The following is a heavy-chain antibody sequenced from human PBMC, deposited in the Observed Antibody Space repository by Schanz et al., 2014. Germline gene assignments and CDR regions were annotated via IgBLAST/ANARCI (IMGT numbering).Heavy chain of an antibody. CDR1: GFTFDDYT. V-gene: IGHV3-21*01. CDR2: ISSSSSYI. CDR3: ASGHWELRY. D-gene: IGHD1-7*01. J-gene: IGHJ4*02. Sequence: DVQLLESGGIVVRPGGSLRLSCAASGFTFDDYTMHWIRQPPGKGLEWVSSISSSSSYIYYADSVKGRFTISRDNARNTLYLQMNSLRAEDTAVYYCASGHWELRYWGQGAVVIVSS.